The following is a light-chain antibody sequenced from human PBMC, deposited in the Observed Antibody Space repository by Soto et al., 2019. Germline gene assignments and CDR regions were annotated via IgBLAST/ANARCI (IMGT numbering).Light chain of an antibody. Sequence: DVVMTQSPLSLPVTLGQPASISCRSSQSLVHSDGNTYLSWFQQRPGQSPRRLIYKVSDRDSGVPDRFSGSGSGTDFTLTISSLEPEDSAVYYCQQNLGVHTFGQGTKVDIK. CDR2: KVS. J-gene: IGKJ1*01. V-gene: IGKV2-30*02. CDR3: QQNLGVHT. CDR1: QSLVHSDGNTY.